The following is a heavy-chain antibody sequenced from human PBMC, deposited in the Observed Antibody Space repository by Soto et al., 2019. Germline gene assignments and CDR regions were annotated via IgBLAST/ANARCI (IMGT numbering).Heavy chain of an antibody. J-gene: IGHJ4*02. CDR1: GFTFSSYS. Sequence: GGSLRLSCAASGFTFSSYSMNWVRQAPGKGLEWVSSISTSSSYIYYADSVKGRFTISRDNAKNSLYLQMNSLRAEDTAVYYCARWRAPWFGELPEYYFDYWGQGTLVTVSS. CDR2: ISTSSSYI. V-gene: IGHV3-21*01. CDR3: ARWRAPWFGELPEYYFDY. D-gene: IGHD3-10*01.